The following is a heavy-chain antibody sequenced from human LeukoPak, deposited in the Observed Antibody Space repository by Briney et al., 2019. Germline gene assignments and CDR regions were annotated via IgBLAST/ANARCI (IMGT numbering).Heavy chain of an antibody. CDR2: ISSSSSYI. Sequence: SGGSLRLSCAASGFTFSSYSMNWVRQAPGKGLEWVPSISSSSSYIYYADSVKGRFTISRDNAKNSLYLQMNSLRAEDTAVYYCARDKGNSYNWFDPWGQGTLVTVSS. J-gene: IGHJ5*02. CDR3: ARDKGNSYNWFDP. CDR1: GFTFSSYS. V-gene: IGHV3-21*01.